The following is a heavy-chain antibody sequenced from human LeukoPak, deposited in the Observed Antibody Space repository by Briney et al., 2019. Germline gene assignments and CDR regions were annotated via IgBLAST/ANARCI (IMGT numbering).Heavy chain of an antibody. D-gene: IGHD3-3*01. V-gene: IGHV4-59*12. CDR2: TLYGGSN. CDR1: SGSIDNEH. Sequence: SETPSLTCSVSSGSIDNEHWCWVRQPPGKGLEWIGHTLYGGSNKFNPSLKSRVTISVDRSKNQFSLTLISVTAADTAVYYCVSLLFGGAGRGNWGQGSLVTVSS. J-gene: IGHJ4*02. CDR3: VSLLFGGAGRGN.